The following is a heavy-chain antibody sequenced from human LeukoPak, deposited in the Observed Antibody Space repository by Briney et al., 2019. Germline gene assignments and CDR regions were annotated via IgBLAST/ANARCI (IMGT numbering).Heavy chain of an antibody. CDR3: ARVSRFGDPNGYFDY. V-gene: IGHV3-30-3*01. CDR2: ISYDGSNK. CDR1: GFTFSSYA. Sequence: PGRSLRLSCAASGFTFSSYAMHWVRQAPGKGLEWVAVISYDGSNKYYADSVKGRFTISRDSSKNTLYLQMNSLRAEDSALNYCARVSRFGDPNGYFDYWGQGTLVTVSS. D-gene: IGHD3-10*01. J-gene: IGHJ4*02.